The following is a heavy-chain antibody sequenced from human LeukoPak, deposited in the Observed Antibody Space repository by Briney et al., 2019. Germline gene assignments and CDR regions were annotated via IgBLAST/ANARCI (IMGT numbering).Heavy chain of an antibody. CDR1: GFTFSSYA. D-gene: IGHD5-24*01. J-gene: IGHJ3*02. Sequence: GGSLRLSCAVSGFTFSSYAMSWVRQAPGKGLEWVSAISGSGGSTFYADSVKGRFTISRDNSKNTLYLQMNSLRAEDTAVYYCAKDRRDGYTADAFDIWGQGTMVTVSS. CDR2: ISGSGGST. V-gene: IGHV3-23*01. CDR3: AKDRRDGYTADAFDI.